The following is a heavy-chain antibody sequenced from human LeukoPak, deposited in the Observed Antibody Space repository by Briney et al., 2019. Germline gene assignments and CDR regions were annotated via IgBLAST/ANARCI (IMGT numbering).Heavy chain of an antibody. CDR2: INHSGST. D-gene: IGHD1-26*01. V-gene: IGHV4-34*01. CDR1: GFTFSSYA. J-gene: IGHJ4*02. CDR3: ARKSYGRFDY. Sequence: GSLRPSCAASGFTFSSYAMSWIRQPPGKGLEWIGEINHSGSTNYNPSLKSRVTISVDTSKNQFSLKLSSVTAADTAVYYCARKSYGRFDYWGQGTLVTVSS.